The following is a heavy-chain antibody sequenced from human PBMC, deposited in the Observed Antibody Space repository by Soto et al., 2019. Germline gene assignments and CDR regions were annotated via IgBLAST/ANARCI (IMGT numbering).Heavy chain of an antibody. Sequence: ASVKVSCKASGYTFTSYYMHWVRQAPGQGLEWMGIINPSGGSTSYAQKFQGRVTMTRDTSTSTVYMELSSLRSEDTAVYYCARMGIAVAAALGGGDYWGQGTLVTVSS. CDR2: INPSGGST. CDR3: ARMGIAVAAALGGGDY. V-gene: IGHV1-46*01. CDR1: GYTFTSYY. D-gene: IGHD6-19*01. J-gene: IGHJ4*02.